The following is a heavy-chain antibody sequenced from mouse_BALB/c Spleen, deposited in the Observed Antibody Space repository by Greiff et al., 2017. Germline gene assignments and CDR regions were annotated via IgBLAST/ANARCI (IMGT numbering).Heavy chain of an antibody. D-gene: IGHD1-1*01. J-gene: IGHJ4*01. CDR3: AGDYYDYAMDY. CDR2: INPSSGYT. Sequence: VQLQESGAELARPGASVKMSCKASGYTFTSYTMHWVKQRPGQGLEWIGYINPSSGYTNYNQKFKDKATLTADKSSSTAYMQLSSLTSEDSAVYYCAGDYYDYAMDYWGQGTSVTVSS. CDR1: GYTFTSYT. V-gene: IGHV1-4*01.